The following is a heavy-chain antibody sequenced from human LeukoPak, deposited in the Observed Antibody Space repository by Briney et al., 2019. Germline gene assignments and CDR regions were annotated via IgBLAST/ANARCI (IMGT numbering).Heavy chain of an antibody. V-gene: IGHV4-39*01. J-gene: IGHJ4*02. CDR2: IYYSGST. D-gene: IGHD3-22*01. Sequence: PSETLSLTCTVPGGSISSGGYYWSWVRQPPGKGLEWIGSIYYSGSTYYNPSLKSRVTISVDTSKNQFSLNLSSVTAADTAVYYCARLYYDSSGYYQICYFDYWGQGTLVTVSS. CDR3: ARLYYDSSGYYQICYFDY. CDR1: GGSISSGGYY.